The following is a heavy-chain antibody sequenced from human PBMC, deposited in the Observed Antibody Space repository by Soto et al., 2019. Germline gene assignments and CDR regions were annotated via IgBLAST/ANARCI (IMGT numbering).Heavy chain of an antibody. J-gene: IGHJ4*02. Sequence: GGSLRLSCVASGFSFSTYGMHWVRQAPGKGLEWVANIKQDGSEKYYVDSVKGRFTISRDNAKNSLYLQMNSLRAEDTAVYYCARVGPIVGATYFDYWGQGTLVTV. CDR3: ARVGPIVGATYFDY. CDR2: IKQDGSEK. V-gene: IGHV3-7*01. D-gene: IGHD1-26*01. CDR1: GFSFSTYG.